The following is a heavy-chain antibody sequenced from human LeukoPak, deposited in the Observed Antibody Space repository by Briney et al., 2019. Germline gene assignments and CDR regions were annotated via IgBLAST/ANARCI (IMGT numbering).Heavy chain of an antibody. CDR2: IWYDGSNK. CDR3: AVAGSTLPPFDY. D-gene: IGHD6-13*01. CDR1: GFTFSSYG. V-gene: IGHV3-33*01. Sequence: PGRSLRLSCAASGFTFSSYGMHWVRQAPGKGLEWVAVIWYDGSNKYYADSVKGRFTISRDNSKNTLYLQMNSLRAEDTAVYYCAVAGSTLPPFDYWGQGTLVTVSS. J-gene: IGHJ4*02.